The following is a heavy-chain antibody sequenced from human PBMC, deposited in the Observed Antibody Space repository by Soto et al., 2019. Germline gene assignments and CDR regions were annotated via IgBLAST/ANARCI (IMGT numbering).Heavy chain of an antibody. J-gene: IGHJ4*02. CDR1: GFTFSTFV. V-gene: IGHV3-30*03. Sequence: GGSLRLSCAASGFTFSTFVMHWVRQAPGKGLEWVANLSYDGSNKYYADSVKGRFTISRDNSKSTMYLQMNSLRAEDTALFYCARGAGGSGSYYSYFDYWGQGTLVTVSS. CDR2: LSYDGSNK. D-gene: IGHD3-10*01. CDR3: ARGAGGSGSYYSYFDY.